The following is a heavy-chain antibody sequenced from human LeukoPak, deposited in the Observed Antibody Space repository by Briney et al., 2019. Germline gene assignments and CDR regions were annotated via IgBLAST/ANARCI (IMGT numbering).Heavy chain of an antibody. J-gene: IGHJ3*02. CDR1: GFFFSSYS. V-gene: IGHV3-48*01. D-gene: IGHD2-21*01. CDR2: IGTSTTTI. CDR3: ARDRAYSFDI. Sequence: PGGSLRLSCVASGFFFSSYSMNWVRQAPGKGLEWISYIGTSTTTIHYGDSVRGRYTISRDNAKNSLYLQMNNLRVEDTAVYYCARDRAYSFDIWGKGTMITVSS.